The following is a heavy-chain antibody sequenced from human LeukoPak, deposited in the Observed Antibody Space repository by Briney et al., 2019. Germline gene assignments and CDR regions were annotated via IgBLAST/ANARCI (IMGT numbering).Heavy chain of an antibody. CDR3: ARVPGRPAAVFDY. D-gene: IGHD2-2*01. V-gene: IGHV4-34*01. CDR1: GGSLSGYS. CDR2: LNHSGST. Sequence: SETLSLTCAVYGGSLSGYSWSWIRQPPGKGLEWIGELNHSGSTNYNPSLKSRVTMSVDTSKNQFSLKLSSVTAADSAFYYCARVPGRPAAVFDYWGQGTLVTVSS. J-gene: IGHJ4*02.